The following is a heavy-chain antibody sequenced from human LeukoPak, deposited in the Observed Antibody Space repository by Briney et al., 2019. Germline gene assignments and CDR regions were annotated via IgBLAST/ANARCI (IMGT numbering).Heavy chain of an antibody. J-gene: IGHJ4*02. CDR3: ARGGSVSYYFDY. D-gene: IGHD1-26*01. CDR2: ITTSGNSI. Sequence: PGGSLRLSCAASGFTFSTYEMNWVRQAPGKGLEWVSYITTSGNSIYYADSVKGRFTISRDNTKNSLYLQMNSLRAEDTAVYDCARGGSVSYYFDYWGQETLVTVSS. CDR1: GFTFSTYE. V-gene: IGHV3-48*03.